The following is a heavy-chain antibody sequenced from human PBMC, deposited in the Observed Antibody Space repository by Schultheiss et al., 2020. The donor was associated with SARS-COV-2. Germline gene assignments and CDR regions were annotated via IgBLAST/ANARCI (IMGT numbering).Heavy chain of an antibody. CDR3: AGGSYYRGFDP. J-gene: IGHJ5*02. D-gene: IGHD1-26*01. CDR2: IKQDASEK. CDR1: GFTFSTYT. Sequence: GGSLRLSCAASGFTFSTYTMHWVRQAPGKGLEWVANIKQDASEKYYADSVKGRFTISRDNSKNTLYLQMNSLRAEDTAVYYCAGGSYYRGFDPWGQGTLVTVSS. V-gene: IGHV3-30*07.